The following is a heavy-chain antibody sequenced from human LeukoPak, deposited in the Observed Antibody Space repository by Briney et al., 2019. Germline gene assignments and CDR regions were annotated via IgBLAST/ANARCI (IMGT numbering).Heavy chain of an antibody. D-gene: IGHD6-19*01. Sequence: ASVKVSCKASEYTFTGYYMHWVRQAPGQGLEWMGRINPNSGGTNYAQKFQGRVTMTRDTSISTAYMELSRLRSDDTAVYYCARDLGAVAGYDYWGQGTLVTVSS. V-gene: IGHV1-2*06. CDR1: EYTFTGYY. CDR2: INPNSGGT. CDR3: ARDLGAVAGYDY. J-gene: IGHJ4*02.